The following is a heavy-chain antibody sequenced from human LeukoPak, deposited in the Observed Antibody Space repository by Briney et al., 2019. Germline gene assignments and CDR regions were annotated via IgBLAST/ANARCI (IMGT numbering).Heavy chain of an antibody. J-gene: IGHJ3*02. CDR3: ARDYYDSSGRLTYAFDI. D-gene: IGHD3-22*01. V-gene: IGHV3-20*01. Sequence: GGSLRLSCAASGFTFDDYGMSWVRQAPGKGLEWVSGINWNGGSTGYADSVKGRFTISRDNAKNSLYLQMNSLRAEDTALYHCARDYYDSSGRLTYAFDIWGQGTMVTVSS. CDR2: INWNGGST. CDR1: GFTFDDYG.